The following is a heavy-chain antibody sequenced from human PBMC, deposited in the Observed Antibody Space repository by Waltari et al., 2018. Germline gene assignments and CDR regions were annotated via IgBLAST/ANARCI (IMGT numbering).Heavy chain of an antibody. V-gene: IGHV4-61*01. CDR1: GGSVSSGSYY. J-gene: IGHJ3*02. CDR2: IYYSGST. D-gene: IGHD3-22*01. CDR3: ARLKTDRPFDDSSGKEI. Sequence: QVQLQESGPGLVKPSATLSLTCTVSGGSVSSGSYYWSWIRQPPGKGLEWIGYIYYSGSTNYNPSLKSRVTISVDTSKNQFSLKLSSVTAADTAVYYCARLKTDRPFDDSSGKEIWGQGTMVTVSS.